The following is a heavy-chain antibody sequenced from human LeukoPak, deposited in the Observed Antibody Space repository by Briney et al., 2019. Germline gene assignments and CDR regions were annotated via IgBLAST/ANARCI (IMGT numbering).Heavy chain of an antibody. CDR1: GFTFSSYW. J-gene: IGHJ4*02. V-gene: IGHV3-7*03. Sequence: GGSLRLSCAASGFTFSSYWMSWVRQAPGKGLEGVANIKQDGSEKYYVDSVKGRFTISRDNAKNSLYLQMNSLRAEDTAVYYCARDRDVLVPAAIFDYWGQGTLVTVSS. CDR3: ARDRDVLVPAAIFDY. D-gene: IGHD2-2*02. CDR2: IKQDGSEK.